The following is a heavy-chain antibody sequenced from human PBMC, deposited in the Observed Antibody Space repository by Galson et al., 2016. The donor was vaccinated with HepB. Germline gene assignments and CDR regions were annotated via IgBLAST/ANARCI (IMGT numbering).Heavy chain of an antibody. J-gene: IGHJ4*02. CDR2: DSRDGRRT. CDR3: AKRHEYCPPVGCSVDS. V-gene: IGHV3-30*18. Sequence: SLRLSCAASGFTFNRRGMHWVRQAPGKGLEWVAADSRDGRRTFYADSVKGRFTISRDNSNNMLFLQMSSLRVDDTAVYYCAKRHEYCPPVGCSVDSWGQGTLVSVSS. CDR1: GFTFNRRG. D-gene: IGHD2/OR15-2a*01.